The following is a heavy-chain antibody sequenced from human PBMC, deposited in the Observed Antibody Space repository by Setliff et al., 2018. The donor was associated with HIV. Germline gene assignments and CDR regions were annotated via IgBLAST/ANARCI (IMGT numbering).Heavy chain of an antibody. CDR3: ARLMPNWDYFDY. D-gene: IGHD2-2*01. J-gene: IGHJ4*02. CDR2: IFHTGST. Sequence: PSETLSLTCAVSGASISSGNWWSWVRQSPGKGLEWIGVIFHTGSTNYNPSLKSRVTISVDTSKNHFSLNVSSLTAADTALYFCARLMPNWDYFDYWGQGTQVTVSS. CDR1: GASISSGNW. V-gene: IGHV4-4*02.